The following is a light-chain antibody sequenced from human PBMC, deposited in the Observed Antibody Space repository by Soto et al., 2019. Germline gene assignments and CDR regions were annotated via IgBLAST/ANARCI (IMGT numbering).Light chain of an antibody. CDR3: QHFNIWPHMPT. J-gene: IGKJ4*01. CDR1: QGVGSN. Sequence: IVLTQSPATLSVSPGERATLSCRASQGVGSNLAWYQQRPGQAPRLLIYDASTRATGIPDRFSGGGSGTEFTLTISSLQSDDFAVYYCQHFNIWPHMPTFGGGTKLEI. V-gene: IGKV3-15*01. CDR2: DAS.